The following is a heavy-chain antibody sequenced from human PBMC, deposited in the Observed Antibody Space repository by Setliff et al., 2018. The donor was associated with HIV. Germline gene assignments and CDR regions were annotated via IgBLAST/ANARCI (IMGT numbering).Heavy chain of an antibody. Sequence: SETLSLTCTVSGGSISSGVFYWSWIRQHPGRGLEWIGYIYYSGRTYHNPSLKSRVTISVDTSKNHFSLKLSSVTAADTAVYYCAKDYDYMDLWGKGTTVTVSS. CDR1: GGSISSGVFY. CDR2: IYYSGRT. V-gene: IGHV4-30-4*01. D-gene: IGHD3-3*01. J-gene: IGHJ6*03. CDR3: AKDYDYMDL.